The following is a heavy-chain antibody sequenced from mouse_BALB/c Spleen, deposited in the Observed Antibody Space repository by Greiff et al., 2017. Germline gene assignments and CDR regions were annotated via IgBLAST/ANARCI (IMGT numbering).Heavy chain of an antibody. V-gene: IGHV1-63*01. CDR1: GYAFTNYW. CDR2: IYPGSGNT. D-gene: IGHD1-2*01. J-gene: IGHJ3*01. CDR3: ARTMTTATWAY. Sequence: VQLQQSGAELVRPGTSVKISCKASGYAFTNYWLGWVKQRPGHGLEWIGDIYPGSGNTYYNEKFKGKATLTADKSSSTAYMQLSSLTSEDSAVYFCARTMTTATWAYWGQGTLVTVSA.